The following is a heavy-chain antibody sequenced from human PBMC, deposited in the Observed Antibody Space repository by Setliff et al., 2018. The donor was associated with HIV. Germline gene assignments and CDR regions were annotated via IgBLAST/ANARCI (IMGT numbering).Heavy chain of an antibody. J-gene: IGHJ4*02. CDR2: IYISGST. CDR3: ARVRGNGYSSGWYYFDY. V-gene: IGHV4-4*07. D-gene: IGHD6-19*01. CDR1: GGSISSYY. Sequence: SETLSLTCTVSGGSISSYYWSWIRQPPGKGLEWIGRIYISGSTNYNPSPKSRLTISVDTSKNQFSLKQSSVTAADTAVYYCARVRGNGYSSGWYYFDYWGQGTLVTVSS.